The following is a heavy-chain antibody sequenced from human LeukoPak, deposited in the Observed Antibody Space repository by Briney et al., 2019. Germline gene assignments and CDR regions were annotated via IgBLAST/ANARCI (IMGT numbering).Heavy chain of an antibody. V-gene: IGHV1-69*04. CDR3: ATDDYGDYSLGYYYYGMDV. CDR1: GGTFSSYA. J-gene: IGHJ6*02. CDR2: IIPILGIA. Sequence: SVKVSCKASGGTFSSYAISLVRQAPGQGLEWMGRIIPILGIANYAQKFQGRVTITADKSTSTAYMELSSLRSEDTAVYYCATDDYGDYSLGYYYYGMDVWGQGTTVTVSS. D-gene: IGHD4-17*01.